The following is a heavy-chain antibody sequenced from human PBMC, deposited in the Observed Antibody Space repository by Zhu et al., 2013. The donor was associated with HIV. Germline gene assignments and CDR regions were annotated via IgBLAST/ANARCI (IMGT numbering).Heavy chain of an antibody. D-gene: IGHD1-26*01. CDR3: TRGLSGATRGMDV. CDR1: GYAFTLYG. CDR2: INTYNDNT. J-gene: IGHJ6*02. Sequence: QVQLVQSGGEVKKPGASVKVSCKASGYAFTLYGITWVRQAPGQGLEWMGWINTYNDNTNYAQNLQDRVTMTSDTSTNTAYMELRRLRSDDTAVYYCTRGLSGATRGMDVWGQGTTVTVSS. V-gene: IGHV1-18*01.